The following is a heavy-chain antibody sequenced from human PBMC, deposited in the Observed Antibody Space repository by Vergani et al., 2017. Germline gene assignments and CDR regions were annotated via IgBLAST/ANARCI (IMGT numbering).Heavy chain of an antibody. V-gene: IGHV4-39*01. CDR1: GGSISSSSYY. CDR3: ARQGAVYYYDSSGYWHY. J-gene: IGHJ4*02. CDR2: IYYIGST. Sequence: QLQLQESGPGLVKPSETLSLTCTVSGGSISSSSYYWGWIRQPPGKGLEWIGSIYYIGSTYYNPSLKSRVTISVDTSKNQFSLKLSSVTAADTAVYYCARQGAVYYYDSSGYWHYWGQGTLVTVSS. D-gene: IGHD3-22*01.